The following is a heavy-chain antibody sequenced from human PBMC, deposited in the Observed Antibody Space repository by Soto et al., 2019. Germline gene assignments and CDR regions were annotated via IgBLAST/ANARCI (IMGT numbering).Heavy chain of an antibody. CDR3: ARVLGVRDPRARRNGVVPAAINYYYYMDV. D-gene: IGHD2-2*01. CDR2: ISSSSSTI. Sequence: GGSLILSCAASGFTFSSYSMNWVRQAPGKGLEWVSYISSSSSTIYYADSVKGRFTISRDNAKNSLYLQMNSLRAEETAVYYCARVLGVRDPRARRNGVVPAAINYYYYMDVWGKGTTVTVSS. CDR1: GFTFSSYS. V-gene: IGHV3-48*01. J-gene: IGHJ6*03.